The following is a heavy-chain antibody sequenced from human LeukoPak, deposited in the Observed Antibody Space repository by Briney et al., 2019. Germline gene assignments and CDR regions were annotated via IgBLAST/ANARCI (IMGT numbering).Heavy chain of an antibody. CDR2: IYWNDHK. D-gene: IGHD3-3*01. CDR1: GFSLTPNGVG. Sequence: SGPTLVKPTQTLTLTCSFSGFSLTPNGVGVAWLRQPPGKALEWLAVIYWNDHKRYTPSMKNRLTITKDTSKNQVVITMTNMDPADTATYFCAHRDKSFGVIKNENWFDPWGPGTPVTVSS. V-gene: IGHV2-5*01. J-gene: IGHJ5*02. CDR3: AHRDKSFGVIKNENWFDP.